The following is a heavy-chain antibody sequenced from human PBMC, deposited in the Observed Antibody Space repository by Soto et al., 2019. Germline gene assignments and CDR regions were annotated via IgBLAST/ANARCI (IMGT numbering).Heavy chain of an antibody. V-gene: IGHV4-59*01. Sequence: SETLSLTCTVSGGSISSYYWSRIRQPPGKGLEWIGYIYYSGSTNYNPSLKSRVTISVDTSKNQFSLKLSSVTAADTAVYYCARYLDAFDIWGQGTMVTVSS. CDR1: GGSISSYY. CDR3: ARYLDAFDI. CDR2: IYYSGST. J-gene: IGHJ3*02.